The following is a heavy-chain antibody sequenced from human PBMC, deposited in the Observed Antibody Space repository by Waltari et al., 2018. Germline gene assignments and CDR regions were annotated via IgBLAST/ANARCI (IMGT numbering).Heavy chain of an antibody. CDR2: ISDDGSNK. J-gene: IGHJ4*02. Sequence: QVQLVESGGGVVQPGRSLRLSCAASGFTFRSYAMHWVRQAPGQGLEWVAVISDDGSNKYYADSVKGRFTISRDNSKNTLYLQMNSLRAEDTAVYYCARDRGSYFDYWGQGTLVTVSS. CDR3: ARDRGSYFDY. D-gene: IGHD1-26*01. V-gene: IGHV3-30-3*01. CDR1: GFTFRSYA.